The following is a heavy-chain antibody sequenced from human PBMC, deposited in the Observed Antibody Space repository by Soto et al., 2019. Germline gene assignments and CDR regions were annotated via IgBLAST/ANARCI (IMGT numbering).Heavy chain of an antibody. Sequence: EVQLVESGGGLVQPGGSLRLSCAASGFTFMRYWMNWVRQSPGKGLEWVANIKQDGSDEHYVDSVKGRFTISRDNAKNSLYLQMNSLRVEDTAVYYCARDEDILVVAVAYDDFDFWGQGTMVTVSS. CDR2: IKQDGSDE. V-gene: IGHV3-7*01. D-gene: IGHD2-2*01. CDR1: GFTFMRYW. CDR3: ARDEDILVVAVAYDDFDF. J-gene: IGHJ3*01.